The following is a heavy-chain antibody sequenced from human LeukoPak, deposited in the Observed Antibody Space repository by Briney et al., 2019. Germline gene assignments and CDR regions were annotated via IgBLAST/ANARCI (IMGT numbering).Heavy chain of an antibody. D-gene: IGHD3-22*01. CDR3: AGGKRYDSTYGMDV. V-gene: IGHV4-30-2*01. Sequence: SETLSLTCAVSGCSISSDGYSWSWIRQPPGKGLEWIGYIYHSGSTYYSPSLKSRVTISVDRSKNQFSLKLTSVTAADTAVYYCAGGKRYDSTYGMDVWGQGTTVTVSS. CDR2: IYHSGST. CDR1: GCSISSDGYS. J-gene: IGHJ6*02.